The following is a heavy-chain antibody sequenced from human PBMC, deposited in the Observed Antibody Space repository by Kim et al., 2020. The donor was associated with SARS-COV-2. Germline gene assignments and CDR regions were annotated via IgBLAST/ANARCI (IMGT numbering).Heavy chain of an antibody. Sequence: SETLSLTCTVSGGSISSSSYYWGWIRQPPGKGLEWIGSIYYSGSTYYNPSLKSRVTISVDTSKNQFSLKLSSVTAADTAVYYCASRNGDDFWSGYYTGPLRVRSGAFDIWGQGTMVTVSS. CDR3: ASRNGDDFWSGYYTGPLRVRSGAFDI. V-gene: IGHV4-39*01. CDR2: IYYSGST. D-gene: IGHD3-3*01. J-gene: IGHJ3*02. CDR1: GGSISSSSYY.